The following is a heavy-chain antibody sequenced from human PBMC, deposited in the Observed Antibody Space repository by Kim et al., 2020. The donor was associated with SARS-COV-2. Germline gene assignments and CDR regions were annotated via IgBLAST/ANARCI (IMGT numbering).Heavy chain of an antibody. Sequence: YAQGFTGRFVFSLDTSVSTAYLQISSLKAEDTAVYYCARDLEQWLLGGDSWGQGTLVTVSS. D-gene: IGHD6-19*01. J-gene: IGHJ4*02. V-gene: IGHV7-4-1*02. CDR3: ARDLEQWLLGGDS.